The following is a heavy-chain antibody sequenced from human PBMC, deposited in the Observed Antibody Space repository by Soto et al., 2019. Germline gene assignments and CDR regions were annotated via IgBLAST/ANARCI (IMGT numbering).Heavy chain of an antibody. J-gene: IGHJ4*02. CDR1: GFTFSSYS. V-gene: IGHV3-21*01. CDR2: ISSSSSYI. Sequence: EVQLVESGGGLVKPGGSLRLSCAASGFTFSSYSMNWVRQAPGKGLEWVSSISSSSSYIYDADSVKGRFTISRDNAKNSLYMHMNSLRAEDTAVYYCASNHLGYCSGGSCYTFSGWGQGTLVTVSS. CDR3: ASNHLGYCSGGSCYTFSG. D-gene: IGHD2-15*01.